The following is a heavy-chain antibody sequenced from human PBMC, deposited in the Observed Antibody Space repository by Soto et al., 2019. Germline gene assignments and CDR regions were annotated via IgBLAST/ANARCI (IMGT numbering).Heavy chain of an antibody. V-gene: IGHV1-8*01. Sequence: QVQLVQSGAEVKKPGASVKVSCKASGYTFTSYDINWVRQATGQGLEWMGWMNPNSGNTGYAQKFQGRVTMTRNTSXSXXYTELSSLRSEDTAVYYCARTSGGDPDYYYYGMDVWGQGTTVTVSS. D-gene: IGHD4-17*01. CDR2: MNPNSGNT. CDR1: GYTFTSYD. J-gene: IGHJ6*02. CDR3: ARTSGGDPDYYYYGMDV.